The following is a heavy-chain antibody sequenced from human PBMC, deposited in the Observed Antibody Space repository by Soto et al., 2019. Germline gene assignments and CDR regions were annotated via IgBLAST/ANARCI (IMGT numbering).Heavy chain of an antibody. CDR3: AKGGYYDFWSRFDP. CDR2: ISGSGGST. CDR1: GFTFSSYA. V-gene: IGHV3-23*01. D-gene: IGHD3-3*01. J-gene: IGHJ5*02. Sequence: GGSLRLSCAASGFTFSSYAMSWVRQAPGKGLEWVSAISGSGGSTYYADTVKGRFTISRDNSKNTLYLQMNSLRAEDTAVYYCAKGGYYDFWSRFDPWGQGTLVTVSS.